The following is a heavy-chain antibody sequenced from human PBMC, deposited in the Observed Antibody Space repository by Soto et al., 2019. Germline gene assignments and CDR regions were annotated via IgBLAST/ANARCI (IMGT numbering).Heavy chain of an antibody. Sequence: APMKGSRKAFCFTFSNFCISWVRQAPGRGLEWMAWISSYNGNTNYAQKFQGRVTMTTDTSTSTAYMELRSLTSDDTAVDYCARGPDPTYFDHWGRGTLVTVSS. CDR2: ISSYNGNT. J-gene: IGHJ4*01. V-gene: IGHV1-18*01. CDR1: CFTFSNFC. CDR3: ARGPDPTYFDH.